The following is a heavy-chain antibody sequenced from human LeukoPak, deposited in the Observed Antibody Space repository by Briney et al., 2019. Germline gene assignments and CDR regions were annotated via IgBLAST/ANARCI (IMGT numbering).Heavy chain of an antibody. Sequence: SETLSLTCTVSGGSISTYYWSWIRQPPGKGLEWIGNFYYSGSTNYNPSLKSRVTISVDTSKTQFSLTLSSVTAADTAVYYCARTRYNYGRFDYWGQGTLVTVSS. J-gene: IGHJ4*02. CDR2: FYYSGST. D-gene: IGHD5-18*01. V-gene: IGHV4-59*01. CDR3: ARTRYNYGRFDY. CDR1: GGSISTYY.